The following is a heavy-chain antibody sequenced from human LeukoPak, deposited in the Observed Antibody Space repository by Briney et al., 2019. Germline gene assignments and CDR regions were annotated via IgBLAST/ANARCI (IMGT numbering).Heavy chain of an antibody. J-gene: IGHJ4*02. D-gene: IGHD6-25*01. CDR1: GFTFSSYA. CDR2: ISSNGGST. V-gene: IGHV3-64*01. CDR3: ARYSSGWPGYFDY. Sequence: GGSLRLSCAASGFTFSSYAMHWVRQAPGKGLEYVSAISSNGGSTYYANSVKGRFIISRDNSKNTLYLQMGSLRAEDTAVYYCARYSSGWPGYFDYWGQGTLVTVSS.